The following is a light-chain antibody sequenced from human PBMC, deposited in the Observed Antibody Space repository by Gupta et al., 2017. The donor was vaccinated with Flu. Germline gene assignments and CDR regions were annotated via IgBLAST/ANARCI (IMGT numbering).Light chain of an antibody. Sequence: GQTARITGGGNNTGSKSVHWYQQKPGQAPVRLVDVDSDRPSGIPERFSGSNSGTTATLTISRVETGDEADYYCQAWDSSSDHWVFGGGTKLTVL. V-gene: IGLV3-21*02. CDR2: VDS. J-gene: IGLJ3*02. CDR1: NTGSKS. CDR3: QAWDSSSDHWV.